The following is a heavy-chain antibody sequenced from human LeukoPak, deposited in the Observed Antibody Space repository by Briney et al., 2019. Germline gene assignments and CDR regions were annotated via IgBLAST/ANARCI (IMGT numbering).Heavy chain of an antibody. CDR2: MNPNSGNT. CDR1: GYTFTSYD. Sequence: GASVKVSCKASGYTFTSYDINWVRQATGQGLEWMGWMNPNSGNTGYAQKFQGRVTMTRNTSISTAYMELSSLRSEDTAVYYCAAPHCSGGSCYRDLDYYYYGMDVWGQGTTVTVSS. J-gene: IGHJ6*02. D-gene: IGHD2-15*01. CDR3: AAPHCSGGSCYRDLDYYYYGMDV. V-gene: IGHV1-8*01.